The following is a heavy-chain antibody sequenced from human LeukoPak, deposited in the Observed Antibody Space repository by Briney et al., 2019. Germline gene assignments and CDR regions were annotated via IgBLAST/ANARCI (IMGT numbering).Heavy chain of an antibody. Sequence: GGSLRLSCAASGFTVSSNYMSWVRQAPGKGLEWVSVIFSGGRTYYADSAKGRFTISRDNTKNTLYLQKNRLNAEDTAVYYCARYYLQPTTELIGSYFDYWGQGTLVTVSS. D-gene: IGHD4/OR15-4a*01. CDR3: ARYYLQPTTELIGSYFDY. J-gene: IGHJ4*02. V-gene: IGHV3-53*01. CDR2: IFSGGRT. CDR1: GFTVSSNY.